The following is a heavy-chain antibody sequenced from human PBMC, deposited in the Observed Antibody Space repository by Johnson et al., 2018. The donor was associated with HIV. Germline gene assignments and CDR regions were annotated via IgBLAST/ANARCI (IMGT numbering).Heavy chain of an antibody. Sequence: VQLVESGGGLVQPGGSLRLSCAASGFTFSSYCMSWVRQAPGKGLEWVANIKQDGSDKYYVDSVKGRFTISRDNAKNSLYLQMNSLRAEDTAGSYCGRNPPYAGAFDLWGQGTMVTVSS. CDR1: GFTFSSYC. CDR3: GRNPPYAGAFDL. D-gene: IGHD2-8*01. CDR2: IKQDGSDK. V-gene: IGHV3-7*01. J-gene: IGHJ3*01.